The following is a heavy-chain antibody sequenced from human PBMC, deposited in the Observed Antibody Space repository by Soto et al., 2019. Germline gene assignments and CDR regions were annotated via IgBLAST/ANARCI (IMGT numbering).Heavy chain of an antibody. CDR1: GHSFSTYA. Sequence: QVQLVQSGAEEKKPGASVKVSCMPSGHSFSTYAMNWVRQAPGQRLEWMGWINGGNGNTRLSQKFQDRVTMTRDTPASTAYMELSSLRSDDTAVYYCAMTLKGYFYGMDVWGQGTTVTVSS. J-gene: IGHJ6*02. V-gene: IGHV1-3*05. CDR3: AMTLKGYFYGMDV. CDR2: INGGNGNT. D-gene: IGHD2-21*02.